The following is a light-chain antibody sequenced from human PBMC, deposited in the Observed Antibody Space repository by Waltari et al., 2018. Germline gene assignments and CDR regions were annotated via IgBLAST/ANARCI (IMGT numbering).Light chain of an antibody. CDR3: QQSNSFPLT. CDR1: QGISNW. Sequence: DIQMTQSPSSVSASVGDRDTITCRASQGISNWLAWYQQKPGKAPKLLIYGASNLQSGVPSRFSGSGSGTDFTLTISNLQPEDFATYSCQQSNSFPLTFGGGTKVEIK. V-gene: IGKV1-12*01. J-gene: IGKJ4*01. CDR2: GAS.